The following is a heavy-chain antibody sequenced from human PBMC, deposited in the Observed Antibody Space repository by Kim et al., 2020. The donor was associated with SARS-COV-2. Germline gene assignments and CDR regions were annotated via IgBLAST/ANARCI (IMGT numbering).Heavy chain of an antibody. CDR2: IYPHDSDA. D-gene: IGHD2-21*01. V-gene: IGHV5-51*01. J-gene: IGHJ3*02. Sequence: GESLKISCKGSGYSFDSYWIGWVRQMPGKGLEWMGIIYPHDSDARYSPSFQGQVTISVDESITTAYLQWSSLKASDTAMYFCARVSLGHIISDAFDIWGQGTLVTVSS. CDR3: ARVSLGHIISDAFDI. CDR1: GYSFDSYW.